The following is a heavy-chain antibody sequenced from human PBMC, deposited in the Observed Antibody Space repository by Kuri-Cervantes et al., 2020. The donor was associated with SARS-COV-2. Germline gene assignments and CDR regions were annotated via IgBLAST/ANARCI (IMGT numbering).Heavy chain of an antibody. J-gene: IGHJ3*02. D-gene: IGHD1-26*01. V-gene: IGHV3-21*01. Sequence: GESLKISCAASGFTFSSYSMNWVRQAPGKGLEWVSSISSSSSYIYYADSVKGRFTISRDNSTNTLYLQMNSLRAEDTAVYYCAREGVGVDAFDIWGQGTMVTVSS. CDR3: AREGVGVDAFDI. CDR1: GFTFSSYS. CDR2: ISSSSSYI.